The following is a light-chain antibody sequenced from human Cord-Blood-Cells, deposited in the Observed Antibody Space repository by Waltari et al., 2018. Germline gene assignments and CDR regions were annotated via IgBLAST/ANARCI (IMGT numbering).Light chain of an antibody. CDR1: SSDVGGYNY. CDR2: DVS. V-gene: IGLV2-11*01. CDR3: CSYAGSYTFSVV. J-gene: IGLJ2*01. Sequence: QSALTQPRSVSGSPGQSVTISCTGTSSDVGGYNYVSWYQQHPGTAPKLMIYDVSKRPSGVPDRFSGSKSGNTASLTISGLQAEDEADYYCCSYAGSYTFSVVFGGGTKLTVL.